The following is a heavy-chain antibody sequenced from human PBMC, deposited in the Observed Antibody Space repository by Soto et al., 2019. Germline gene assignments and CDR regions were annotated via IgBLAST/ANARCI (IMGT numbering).Heavy chain of an antibody. Sequence: QVHLIQSGGEVTKPGASVKVSCKASGYNLPNYGVTWVRQAPGQGLEWVGWISARSAKASYAQNLQGRVTMTIDTSTYIADMEGRSLTSDDTAIYYCATGREGVSGSYFDFWGQGTLVSVSS. D-gene: IGHD3-10*01. CDR2: ISARSAKA. V-gene: IGHV1-18*01. J-gene: IGHJ4*02. CDR1: GYNLPNYG. CDR3: ATGREGVSGSYFDF.